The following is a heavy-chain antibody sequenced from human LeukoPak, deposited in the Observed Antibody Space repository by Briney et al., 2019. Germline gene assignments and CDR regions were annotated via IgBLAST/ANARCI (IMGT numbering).Heavy chain of an antibody. CDR2: IYSGGST. V-gene: IGHV3-66*01. Sequence: GGSLRLSCAASGFTVSSNYMSWVRQAPGKGLEWVSVIYSGGSTYYADSVKGRFTISRDNSKNTLYLQMNSLRAEDTAVYFCASLGNSYNGGFDIWGQGTMVTVSS. D-gene: IGHD3-10*01. CDR1: GFTVSSNY. CDR3: ASLGNSYNGGFDI. J-gene: IGHJ3*02.